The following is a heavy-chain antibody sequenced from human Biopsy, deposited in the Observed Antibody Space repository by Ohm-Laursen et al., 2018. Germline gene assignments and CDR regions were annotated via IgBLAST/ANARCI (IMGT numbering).Heavy chain of an antibody. CDR3: VHRRMTPSEFDY. CDR2: IYWDDDK. V-gene: IGHV2-5*02. CDR1: GFSLTSRGEG. J-gene: IGHJ4*02. Sequence: TQTLTLTRTFSGFSLTSRGEGVGWLRQPPGKAPEWLALIYWDDDKFYNPSLESRLTITKDTSKNQVLLIMTNMDPVDTATYFCVHRRMTPSEFDYWGQGTLVTVSS.